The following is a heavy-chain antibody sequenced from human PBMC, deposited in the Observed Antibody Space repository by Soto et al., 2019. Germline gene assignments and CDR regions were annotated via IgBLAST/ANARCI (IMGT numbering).Heavy chain of an antibody. Sequence: SVKVSCKASGGTFSSYAISWVRQAPGQGLEWMGGIIPIFGTANYAQKFQGRVTITADESTSTAYRELSSLRSEDTAVYYCAREAIITMPGGWSHPWGQGPLATVPS. V-gene: IGHV1-69*13. J-gene: IGHJ5*02. CDR3: AREAIITMPGGWSHP. CDR1: GGTFSSYA. CDR2: IIPIFGTA. D-gene: IGHD3-10*01.